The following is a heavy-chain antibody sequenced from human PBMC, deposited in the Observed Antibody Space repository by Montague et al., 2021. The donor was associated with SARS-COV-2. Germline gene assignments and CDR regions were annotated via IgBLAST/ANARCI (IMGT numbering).Heavy chain of an antibody. V-gene: IGHV2-70*11. CDR3: ARTAGTDYAGYYYYAMDV. CDR2: IDWDDDK. Sequence: PALVKPTQTLTLTCTFSGFSLSTSGMCVSWIRQPPGKALEWLARIDWDDDKCYSTSLKTRLTISKDTSENQVVLTMTNMDPVDTATYYCARTAGTDYAGYYYYAMDVWGQGTTVTVS. J-gene: IGHJ6*02. CDR1: GFSLSTSGMC. D-gene: IGHD3-16*01.